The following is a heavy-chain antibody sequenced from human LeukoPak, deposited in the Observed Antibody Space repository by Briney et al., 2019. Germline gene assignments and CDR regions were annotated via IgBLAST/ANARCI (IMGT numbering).Heavy chain of an antibody. CDR3: ARGALRGFYAFFYMDV. CDR2: ISSSGST. V-gene: IGHV4-59*11. D-gene: IGHD5/OR15-5a*01. CDR1: GGSINSHY. Sequence: TSETLSLTCTVSGGSINSHYWIWIRQSPEKGLEWIGDISSSGSTGYNPSLRSRVTISLDTSKNQFSLNLSSVTAADTAVYYCARGALRGFYAFFYMDVWGKGATVTVSS. J-gene: IGHJ6*03.